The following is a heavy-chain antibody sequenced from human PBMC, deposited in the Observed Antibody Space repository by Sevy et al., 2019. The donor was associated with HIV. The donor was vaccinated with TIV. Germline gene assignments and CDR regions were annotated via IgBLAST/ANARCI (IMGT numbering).Heavy chain of an antibody. D-gene: IGHD1-1*01. CDR1: GFTFSSYA. V-gene: IGHV3-23*01. CDR2: ISGSGGST. Sequence: GGSLRLSCAASGFTFSSYAMSWVRQAPGKGLEWVSAISGSGGSTYYADSVKGRFTISRDNSKNTLYLQMNSLRAEDTAVYYCAKMVQRGTEGLSYFDYWGQGTLVTVSS. J-gene: IGHJ4*02. CDR3: AKMVQRGTEGLSYFDY.